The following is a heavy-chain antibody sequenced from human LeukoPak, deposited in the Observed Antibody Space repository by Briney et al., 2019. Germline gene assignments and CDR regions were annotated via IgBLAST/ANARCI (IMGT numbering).Heavy chain of an antibody. V-gene: IGHV4-59*12. J-gene: IGHJ6*02. CDR2: IYYSGST. D-gene: IGHD2-2*01. CDR1: GGSIGSYY. Sequence: SETLSLTCTVSGGSIGSYYWSWIRQPPGKGLEWIGYIYYSGSTKYNPSLESRVTISVDKSKNQFSLKPGSVTAADTAVYYCARDRTPVVPAATRVYYGMDVWGQGTTVTVSS. CDR3: ARDRTPVVPAATRVYYGMDV.